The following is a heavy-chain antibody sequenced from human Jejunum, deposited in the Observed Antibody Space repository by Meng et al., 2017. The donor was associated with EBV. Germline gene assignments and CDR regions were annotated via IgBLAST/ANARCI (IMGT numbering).Heavy chain of an antibody. CDR3: ARGAQPIDL. V-gene: IGHV1-8*01. Sequence: VQLVQSGAEVKKPRASVKVSCKASGFTFTNYDINWVRQASGQGLEWMGWMNPSNGKTGYAQKFQGRVTMTRDASTSTAYMELSSLRSDDTAVYFCARGAQPIDLWGQGTLVTVSS. J-gene: IGHJ5*02. D-gene: IGHD3-3*01. CDR2: MNPSNGKT. CDR1: GFTFTNYD.